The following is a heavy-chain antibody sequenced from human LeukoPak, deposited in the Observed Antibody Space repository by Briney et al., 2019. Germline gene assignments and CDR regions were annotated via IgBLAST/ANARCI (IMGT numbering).Heavy chain of an antibody. V-gene: IGHV3-21*01. CDR3: ARDGYGDYNY. CDR2: IIISSSCI. J-gene: IGHJ4*02. Sequence: GGPLRLSCAASGFTFSSYGLNWVRQAPGKGLEWFSSIIISSSCIYYADSVKGRLTTSRDNAKNSLYLQMNSLRAEDTAVYYCARDGYGDYNYWGQGTRVTVSS. CDR1: GFTFSSYG. D-gene: IGHD4-17*01.